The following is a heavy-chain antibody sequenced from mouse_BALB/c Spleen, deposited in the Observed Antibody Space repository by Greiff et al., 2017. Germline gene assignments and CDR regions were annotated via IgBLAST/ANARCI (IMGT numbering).Heavy chain of an antibody. CDR3: AKEGNYYYGSSPYYYAMDN. Sequence: VKLVESGPGLVAPSQSLSITCTVSGFSLTSYGVSWVRQPPGKGLEWLGVIWGDGSTKYHSALISRLSISKDNSKSQVFLKLNSLQTDDTATYYCAKEGNYYYGSSPYYYAMDNWGQGTSVTVSS. D-gene: IGHD1-1*01. CDR1: GFSLTSYG. V-gene: IGHV2-3*01. J-gene: IGHJ4*01. CDR2: IWGDGST.